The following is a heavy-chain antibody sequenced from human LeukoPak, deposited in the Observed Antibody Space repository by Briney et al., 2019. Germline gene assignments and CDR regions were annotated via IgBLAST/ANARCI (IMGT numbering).Heavy chain of an antibody. CDR1: GFTFSSYA. CDR3: AKDREGDYYGSGTYNH. J-gene: IGHJ5*02. D-gene: IGHD3-10*01. V-gene: IGHV3-23*01. CDR2: ISGSGGST. Sequence: GGSLRLSCAASGFTFSSYAMSWVRQAPGKGLECVSAISGSGGSTYYADSVKGRFTISRDNSENTLYLQMNSLRAEDTAVYYCAKDREGDYYGSGTYNHWGQGTLVTVSS.